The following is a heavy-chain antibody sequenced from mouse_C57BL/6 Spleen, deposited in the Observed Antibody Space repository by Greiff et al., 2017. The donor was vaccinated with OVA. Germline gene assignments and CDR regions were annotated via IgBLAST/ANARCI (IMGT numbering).Heavy chain of an antibody. CDR1: GYTFTDYE. CDR3: TRCDYGSSSYYAMDY. V-gene: IGHV1-15*01. J-gene: IGHJ4*01. D-gene: IGHD1-1*01. CDR2: IDPETGGT. Sequence: VQLQQSGAELVRPGASVTLSCKASGYTFTDYEMHWVKQTPVHGLEWIGAIDPETGGTAYNQKFKGKAILTADKSSSTAYMELRSLTSEDSAVYYCTRCDYGSSSYYAMDYWGQGTSVTVSS.